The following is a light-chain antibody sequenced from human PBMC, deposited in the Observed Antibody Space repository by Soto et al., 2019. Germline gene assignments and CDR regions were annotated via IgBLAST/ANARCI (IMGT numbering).Light chain of an antibody. J-gene: IGKJ1*01. Sequence: DIQMTQSPSSLSASVGDRVTIACRASQDVNNYLAWYQQKPGKVPKLLIYEASTLLSGVPSRFSGRESGTEFTLTISSLQPEDVATYYCQKYRGVTPWTFGQGTKVEIK. CDR2: EAS. CDR1: QDVNNY. V-gene: IGKV1-27*01. CDR3: QKYRGVTPWT.